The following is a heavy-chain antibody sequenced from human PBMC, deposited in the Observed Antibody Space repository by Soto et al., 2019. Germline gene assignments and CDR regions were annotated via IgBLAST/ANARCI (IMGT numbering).Heavy chain of an antibody. V-gene: IGHV1-58*01. J-gene: IGHJ6*02. CDR3: AATYYYDSNGYYYYYYGLXV. Sequence: ASVKGSCKASGFTFTSSAVQWVRQARGQRLEWIGWIVVGSGNTNYAQKFQERVTITRDMSTSTAYMELSSLRSEDTAVYYCAATYYYDSNGYYYYYYGLXVWGQGTTVXVSS. D-gene: IGHD3-22*01. CDR2: IVVGSGNT. CDR1: GFTFTSSA.